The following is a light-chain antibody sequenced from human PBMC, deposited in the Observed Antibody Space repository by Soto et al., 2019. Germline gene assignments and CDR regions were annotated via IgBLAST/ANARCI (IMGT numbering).Light chain of an antibody. J-gene: IGKJ2*01. V-gene: IGKV3-15*01. CDR3: QQYNNWPYT. Sequence: ETVMTQSPATLSVSPGERATLSCRASQSVSSSLAWYQQKPGQAPRLLIYDASTRATGIPARFSGSGCGTEFTLTISSLQSEYFAVYYCQQYNNWPYTFGQGTKLEIK. CDR1: QSVSSS. CDR2: DAS.